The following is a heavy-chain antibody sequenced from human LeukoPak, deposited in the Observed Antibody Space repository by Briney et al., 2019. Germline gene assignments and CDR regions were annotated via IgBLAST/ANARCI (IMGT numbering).Heavy chain of an antibody. V-gene: IGHV1-69*13. D-gene: IGHD4-17*01. CDR3: AKAHYGAYGFDY. CDR1: GGTFSSYA. Sequence: SVKVSCTASGGTFSSYAISWVRQAPGQGLEWMGGIIPIFGTANYAQKFQGRVTITADESTSTAYMELSSLRSEDTAVYYCAKAHYGAYGFDYWGQGTLVTVSS. J-gene: IGHJ4*02. CDR2: IIPIFGTA.